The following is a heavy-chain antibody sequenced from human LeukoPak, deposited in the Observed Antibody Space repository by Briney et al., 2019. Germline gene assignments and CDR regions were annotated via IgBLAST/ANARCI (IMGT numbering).Heavy chain of an antibody. Sequence: ASVKVSCKASGYTFTDYYMHWVRQAPGLGLEWMGWINPNSGGTKYAQKFQGRVIMTRDITSAYMELSRLTSDDTAVYYCARSVAATPCNWFDPWGQGTLVTVSS. V-gene: IGHV1-2*02. CDR3: ARSVAATPCNWFDP. J-gene: IGHJ5*02. CDR2: INPNSGGT. CDR1: GYTFTDYY. D-gene: IGHD2-15*01.